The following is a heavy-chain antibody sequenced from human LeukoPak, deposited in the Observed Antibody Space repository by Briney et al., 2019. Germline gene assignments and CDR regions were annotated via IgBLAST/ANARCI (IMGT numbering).Heavy chain of an antibody. J-gene: IGHJ5*02. CDR1: GGTFSSYA. CDR2: INPNSGGT. D-gene: IGHD2-2*01. CDR3: ARNGIYCSSTSCHAYNWFDP. Sequence: ASVKVSCKASGGTFSSYAISWARQAPGQGLEWMGWINPNSGGTNYAQKFQGWVTMTRDTSISTAYMELSRLRSDDTAVYYCARNGIYCSSTSCHAYNWFDPWGQGTLVTVSS. V-gene: IGHV1-2*04.